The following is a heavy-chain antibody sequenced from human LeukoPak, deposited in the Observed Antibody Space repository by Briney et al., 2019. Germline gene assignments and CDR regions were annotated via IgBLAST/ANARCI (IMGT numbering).Heavy chain of an antibody. CDR2: IYYTGST. D-gene: IGHD3-3*01. CDR1: GGSISSYY. CDR3: ARDLGFWSGPDY. V-gene: IGHV4-59*12. Sequence: PSETLSLTCTVSGGSISSYYWSWIRQTPGRGLEWIGYIYYTGSTDYNPSLKSRVTISLDTSKNQFSLRLSSVTAADTAVYYCARDLGFWSGPDYWGQGTLVTVSS. J-gene: IGHJ4*02.